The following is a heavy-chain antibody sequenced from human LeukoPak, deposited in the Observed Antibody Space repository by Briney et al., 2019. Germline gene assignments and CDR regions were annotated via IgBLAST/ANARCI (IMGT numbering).Heavy chain of an antibody. D-gene: IGHD3-3*01. CDR2: IRSSGSTI. Sequence: GGSLRLSCAASGFTFSSYEMSWVRPAPGKGLEWVSYIRSSGSTIYYADSVKGRFTISRDNAKNSLYLQMNSLRAEDTAVYYCARDPGGYDFWSGSVSGYYGMDVWGQGTTVTVSS. V-gene: IGHV3-48*03. CDR1: GFTFSSYE. CDR3: ARDPGGYDFWSGSVSGYYGMDV. J-gene: IGHJ6*02.